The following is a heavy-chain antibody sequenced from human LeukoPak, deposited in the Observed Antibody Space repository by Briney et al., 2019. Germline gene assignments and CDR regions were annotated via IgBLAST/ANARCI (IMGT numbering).Heavy chain of an antibody. CDR3: VRDRGRRDSSSIPDY. D-gene: IGHD6-6*01. J-gene: IGHJ4*02. V-gene: IGHV3-21*01. CDR2: ISSSSGYI. Sequence: GGSLRLSCAASGFTFSNYTMNWVRQAPGKGLEWVSSISSSSGYIYCADSMKGRFTISRDNAKNSLYLQMNSLRAEDTAVYYCVRDRGRRDSSSIPDYWGQGTLVTVSS. CDR1: GFTFSNYT.